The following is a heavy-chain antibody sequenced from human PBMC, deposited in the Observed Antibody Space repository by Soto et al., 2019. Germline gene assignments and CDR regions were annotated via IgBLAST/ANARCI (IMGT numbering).Heavy chain of an antibody. J-gene: IGHJ6*02. CDR2: IIPIFGTA. Sequence: GASVKVSCKASGGTFSSYAISRVRQAPGQGLEWMGGIIPIFGTANYAQKFQGRVTITADESTSTAYMELSSLRSEDTAVYYCADGSDIVVVPAANGYYYYGMDVWGQGTTVTVSS. CDR3: ADGSDIVVVPAANGYYYYGMDV. CDR1: GGTFSSYA. V-gene: IGHV1-69*13. D-gene: IGHD2-2*01.